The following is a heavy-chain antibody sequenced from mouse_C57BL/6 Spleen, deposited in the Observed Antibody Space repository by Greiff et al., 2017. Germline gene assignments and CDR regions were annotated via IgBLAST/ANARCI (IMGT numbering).Heavy chain of an antibody. J-gene: IGHJ3*01. CDR1: GSAFSSYW. CDR3: AREGGYGNSWFAY. V-gene: IGHV1-80*01. D-gene: IGHD2-1*01. CDR2: IYPGDGDT. Sequence: VQGVESGAELVKPGASVKISCKASGSAFSSYWMNWVKQRPGKGLEWIGQIYPGDGDTNYNGKFKGKVTLPADKSSSAAYKQLRSLTSEDAAVYFCAREGGYGNSWFAYWVQGTLVTVSA.